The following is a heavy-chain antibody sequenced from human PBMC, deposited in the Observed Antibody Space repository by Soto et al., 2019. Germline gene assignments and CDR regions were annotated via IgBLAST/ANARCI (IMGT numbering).Heavy chain of an antibody. CDR1: GYTFSSYD. Sequence: QVQLVQSGAEVKKPGASVKVSCKASGYTFSSYDINWVRQATGQGLEWMGWLNPNSGDTGHAQKFQGRVTLTRNTSRNTTYIELSSLTSDDTAVYYCATSGGGWYLYWGQGTLVTVSS. CDR2: LNPNSGDT. J-gene: IGHJ4*02. CDR3: ATSGGGWYLY. V-gene: IGHV1-8*01. D-gene: IGHD6-19*01.